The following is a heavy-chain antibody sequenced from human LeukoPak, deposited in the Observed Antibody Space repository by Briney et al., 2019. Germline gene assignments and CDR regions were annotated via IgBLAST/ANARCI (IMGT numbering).Heavy chain of an antibody. Sequence: ASVTVSCKASGYTFTGYYMHWVRQAPGQGLEWMGWINPNSGGTNYAQKFQGRVTMTRDTSISTAYMELSRLRSDDTAVYYCARYEGTDGSGSFNWFDPWGQGTLVTVSS. J-gene: IGHJ5*02. CDR1: GYTFTGYY. CDR3: ARYEGTDGSGSFNWFDP. D-gene: IGHD3-10*01. CDR2: INPNSGGT. V-gene: IGHV1-2*02.